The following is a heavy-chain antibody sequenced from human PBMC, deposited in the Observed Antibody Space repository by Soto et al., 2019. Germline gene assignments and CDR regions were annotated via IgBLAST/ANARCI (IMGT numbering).Heavy chain of an antibody. J-gene: IGHJ6*02. CDR1: GYTFSNYG. D-gene: IGHD3-10*01. CDR3: AREGYYSGSGTYSPPRYYGMDV. Sequence: QVQLVQSGAEVRKPGASVKVSCKASGYTFSNYGLSWVRQAPGQGLEWMGWISDYNGNTHYAQKFQGRLIMTTDTSTRKDYVELRIRTSDDTAVYFCAREGYYSGSGTYSPPRYYGMDVWGQGTTVTVSS. V-gene: IGHV1-18*01. CDR2: ISDYNGNT.